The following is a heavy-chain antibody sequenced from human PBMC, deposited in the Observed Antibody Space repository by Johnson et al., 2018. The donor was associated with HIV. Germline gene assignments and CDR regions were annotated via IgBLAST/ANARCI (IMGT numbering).Heavy chain of an antibody. CDR2: IRYDGTNK. V-gene: IGHV3-30*02. CDR1: GFTFDDYA. J-gene: IGHJ3*02. D-gene: IGHD1-26*01. CDR3: AKDYSGSYVHAFDI. Sequence: QVQLVESGGGLVQPGRSLRLSCAASGFTFDDYAMHWVRQAPGKGLEWVAVIRYDGTNKYYADSVKGRFTISRDNSKNTLYLQMNSLRAEDTAVYYCAKDYSGSYVHAFDIWGQGTMVTVSS.